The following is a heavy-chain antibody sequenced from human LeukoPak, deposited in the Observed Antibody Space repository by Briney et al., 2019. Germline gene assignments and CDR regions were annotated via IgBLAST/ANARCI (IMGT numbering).Heavy chain of an antibody. CDR1: GYSSTSYW. J-gene: IGHJ4*02. Sequence: GESLKISCKGSGYSSTSYWISWVRQMPGKGLEWMGRIDPSDSYTNYSPSFQGHVTISADKSISTAYLQWSSLKASDTAMYYCARAKYSSSWYEVDYWGQGTLVTVSS. V-gene: IGHV5-10-1*01. CDR3: ARAKYSSSWYEVDY. CDR2: IDPSDSYT. D-gene: IGHD6-13*01.